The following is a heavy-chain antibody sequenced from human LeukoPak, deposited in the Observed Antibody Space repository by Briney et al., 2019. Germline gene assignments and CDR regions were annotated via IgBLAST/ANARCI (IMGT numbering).Heavy chain of an antibody. J-gene: IGHJ4*02. V-gene: IGHV3-23*01. Sequence: GGSLRLSCAASGFTFSSYSMNWVRQAPGKGLEWVSAISGSGRRAYYADSVKGRFTISRDNSKNTLYLQMNSLRAEDTAVYYCAKQGGYDWDVFDYWGQGTLVTVSS. CDR3: AKQGGYDWDVFDY. CDR2: ISGSGRRA. CDR1: GFTFSSYS. D-gene: IGHD5-12*01.